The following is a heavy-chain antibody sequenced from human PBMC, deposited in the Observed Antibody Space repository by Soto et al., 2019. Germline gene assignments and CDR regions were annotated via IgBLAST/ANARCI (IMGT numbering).Heavy chain of an antibody. CDR2: INHSGST. J-gene: IGHJ4*02. CDR1: GGSFSGYY. V-gene: IGHV4-34*01. D-gene: IGHD3-22*01. CDR3: APGYDSSGYYYWNFDY. Sequence: SETLSLTCAVYGGSFSGYYWSWIRQPPGKGLEWIGEINHSGSTNYNPSLKSRVTISVDTSKNQFSLKLSSVTAADPAVYYCAPGYDSSGYYYWNFDYWGQGTLVTVSS.